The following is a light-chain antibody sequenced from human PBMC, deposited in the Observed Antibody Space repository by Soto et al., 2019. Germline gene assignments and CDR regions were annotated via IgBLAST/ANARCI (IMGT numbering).Light chain of an antibody. V-gene: IGKV3-20*01. CDR3: QHYGASPRT. CDR2: GPS. Sequence: EMVLTQSPGTLSLSPGEGGTLSCRASQSLGTNFLAWFQQKPGQAPRLRLYGPSTRATGTQDRISGSGSGTAFTLTITRLEAEDSDVYYCQHYGASPRTFGQGTKVQIK. CDR1: QSLGTNF. J-gene: IGKJ1*01.